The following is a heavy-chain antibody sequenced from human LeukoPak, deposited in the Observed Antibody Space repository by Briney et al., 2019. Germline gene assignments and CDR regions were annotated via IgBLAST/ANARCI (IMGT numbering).Heavy chain of an antibody. CDR3: ARVPLYYFGYGYFDS. J-gene: IGHJ4*02. D-gene: IGHD3-10*01. CDR2: IDQSGTT. Sequence: SETLSLTCVVYGGSFSGYYWSWIRQPPGKGLECIGEIDQSGTTNYNPSLKSRVSISVDTSKKQFSLTLTSVTAADTAVYYCARVPLYYFGYGYFDSWGKATLVTVSS. V-gene: IGHV4-34*01. CDR1: GGSFSGYY.